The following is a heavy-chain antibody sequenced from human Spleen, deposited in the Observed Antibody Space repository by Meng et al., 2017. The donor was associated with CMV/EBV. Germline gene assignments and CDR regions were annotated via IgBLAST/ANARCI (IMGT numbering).Heavy chain of an antibody. V-gene: IGHV1-2*02. J-gene: IGHJ5*02. CDR2: INPNSGGT. D-gene: IGHD1-26*01. CDR3: ARDGSEGGFDP. CDR1: GYTVTGYY. Sequence: SGKASGYTVTGYYMHWVRQAPGQGLEWMGWINPNSGGTNYAQKFQGRVTMTRDTSISTAYMELSRLRSDDTAVYYCARDGSEGGFDPWGQGTLVTVSS.